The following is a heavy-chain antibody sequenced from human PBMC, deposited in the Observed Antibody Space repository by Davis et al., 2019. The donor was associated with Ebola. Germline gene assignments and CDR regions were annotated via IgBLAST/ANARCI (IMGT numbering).Heavy chain of an antibody. J-gene: IGHJ6*02. CDR1: GLTITTNY. CDR3: ARSRFPYGMDV. V-gene: IGHV3-53*01. CDR2: IYSGSSK. Sequence: GESLKISCAASGLTITTNYMNWVRQAPGKGLEWVSIIYSGSSKYYADNVRGRFTISRDRSKTTLYLQMNSLGAEDTAVYYCARSRFPYGMDVWGQGTTVTVSS. D-gene: IGHD3-3*01.